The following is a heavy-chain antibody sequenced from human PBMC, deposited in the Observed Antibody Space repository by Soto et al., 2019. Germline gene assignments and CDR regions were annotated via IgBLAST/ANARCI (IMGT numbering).Heavy chain of an antibody. Sequence: AGSLDLSCADSGFTYSNYWMSWIRQVPGKGLAWVSNIKEDGSEKYYVDAVKGRFTISRDNAKNSVHLQMNSLRDEDTAVYYCVRFSILVSGRGRGAFFDSWGQGTPGTGPS. V-gene: IGHV3-7*03. CDR3: VRFSILVSGRGRGAFFDS. CDR2: IKEDGSEK. CDR1: GFTYSNYW. J-gene: IGHJ4*02. D-gene: IGHD6-19*01.